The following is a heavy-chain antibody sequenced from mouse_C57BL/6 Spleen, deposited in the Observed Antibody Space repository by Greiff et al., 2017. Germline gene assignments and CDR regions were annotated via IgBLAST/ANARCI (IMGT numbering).Heavy chain of an antibody. D-gene: IGHD1-1*01. V-gene: IGHV5-16*01. J-gene: IGHJ4*01. CDR2: INYDGSST. CDR1: GFTFSDYY. CDR3: ARDRGSRYAMDY. Sequence: EVKLVESEGGLVQPGSSMKLSCTASGFTFSDYYMAWVRQVPEKGLEWVANINYDGSSTYYLDSLKSRFIISRDNAKNILYLQMSSLKSEDTATYYCARDRGSRYAMDYWGQGTSVTVSS.